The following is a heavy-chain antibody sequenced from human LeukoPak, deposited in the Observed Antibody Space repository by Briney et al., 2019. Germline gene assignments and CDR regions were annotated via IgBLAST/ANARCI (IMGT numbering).Heavy chain of an antibody. CDR1: GHIFTNYW. V-gene: IGHV5-51*01. CDR2: IYPGDSDS. J-gene: IGHJ6*02. CDR3: ARQSGMDV. Sequence: GGFLRLSCKASGHIFTNYWIAWVRQMPGKGLEWMGIIYPGDSDSRYSPSFQSHVTISADKSISTAYLQWSSLKASDTAMYYCARQSGMDVWGQGTAVTVSS.